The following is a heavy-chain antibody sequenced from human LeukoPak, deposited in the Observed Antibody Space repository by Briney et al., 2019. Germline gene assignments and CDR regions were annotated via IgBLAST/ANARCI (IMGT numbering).Heavy chain of an antibody. CDR3: ARASSGWYLFDY. CDR2: ISSSSSYI. V-gene: IGHV3-21*01. CDR1: GFTFSSYS. Sequence: GGSLRLSCAASGFTFSSYSMNWVRQAPGKGLEWVSSISSSSSYIYYADSVKGRFTISRDNDKNSLYLQMTSPRAEDPAVYYCARASSGWYLFDYWGQGTLVT. J-gene: IGHJ4*02. D-gene: IGHD6-19*01.